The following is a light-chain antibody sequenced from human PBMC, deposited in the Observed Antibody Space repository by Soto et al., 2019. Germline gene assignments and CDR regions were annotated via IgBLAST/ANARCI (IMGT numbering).Light chain of an antibody. CDR3: QQYDRSPRT. V-gene: IGKV3-20*01. Sequence: EIVLTQSPDTLSLSPGERATLSCRARQSLSSSFLAWYQQKPGQSPRLLIFHSASRPTGIPDRFSGSGSGTDFTLTISRLEPEDFAVYYCQQYDRSPRTCGQGTKVEVK. CDR1: QSLSSSF. J-gene: IGKJ1*01. CDR2: HSA.